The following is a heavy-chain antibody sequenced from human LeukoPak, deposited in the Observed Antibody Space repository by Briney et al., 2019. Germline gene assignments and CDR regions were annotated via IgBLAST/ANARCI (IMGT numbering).Heavy chain of an antibody. CDR2: IYYSGST. CDR1: GGSISSYY. CDR3: ARDRSIAAAAPKGYFDY. V-gene: IGHV4-59*01. Sequence: SETLSLTCTVSGGSISSYYWSWTRQPPGKGLEWIGYIYYSGSTNYNPSLKSRVTISVDTSKNQFSLKLSSVTAADTAVYYCARDRSIAAAAPKGYFDYWGQGTLVTVSS. J-gene: IGHJ4*02. D-gene: IGHD6-13*01.